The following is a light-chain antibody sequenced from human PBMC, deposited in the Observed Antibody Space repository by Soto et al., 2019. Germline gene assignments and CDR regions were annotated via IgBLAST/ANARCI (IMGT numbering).Light chain of an antibody. CDR3: QQYDNFPRAIN. V-gene: IGKV1-33*01. CDR2: DAS. J-gene: IGKJ5*01. Sequence: IQMTPSPSSLSASVGDRVTIACQASQDISNYLHWYQQKPGKAPKLLIYDASNLETGVPSRFSGSGSGTDFTFTISSLQPEDIATYYCQQYDNFPRAINFGQGTRLEIK. CDR1: QDISNY.